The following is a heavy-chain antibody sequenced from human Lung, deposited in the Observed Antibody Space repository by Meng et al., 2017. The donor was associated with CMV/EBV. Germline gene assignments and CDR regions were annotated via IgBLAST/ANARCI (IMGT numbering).Heavy chain of an antibody. CDR2: INSISTFI. CDR1: GFTFSSFS. J-gene: IGHJ4*02. V-gene: IGHV3-21*01. D-gene: IGHD2-15*01. Sequence: GGSLRLSCAASGFTFSSFSMNWVRQAPGKGLEWVSSINSISTFIYYADSVKGRFTISRDNAKNSLYLYMSSLRAEDTAVYYCVRDRLGGRLFDYWGQGTLVTVSS. CDR3: VRDRLGGRLFDY.